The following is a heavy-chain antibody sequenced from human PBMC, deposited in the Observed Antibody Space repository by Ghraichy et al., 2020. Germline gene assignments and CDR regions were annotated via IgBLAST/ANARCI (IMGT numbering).Heavy chain of an antibody. J-gene: IGHJ6*02. CDR1: GLTLSSYA. CDR3: AKRHYYGSYYYGMDV. Sequence: GGSLRLSCAASGLTLSSYALTWVRQAPGKGLEWVSTIIGGGSSTYYADSVKGRFTISRDNSKNTLYLQMNSLRAEDTAVYYCAKRHYYGSYYYGMDVWGQGTTVTVSS. D-gene: IGHD3-10*01. CDR2: IIGGGSST. V-gene: IGHV3-23*01.